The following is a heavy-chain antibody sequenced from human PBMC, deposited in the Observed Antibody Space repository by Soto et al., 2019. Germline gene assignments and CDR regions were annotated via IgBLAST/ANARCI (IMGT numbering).Heavy chain of an antibody. D-gene: IGHD2-15*01. CDR3: ARDLGGWPDY. J-gene: IGHJ4*02. CDR1: GYTFTNYA. V-gene: IGHV1-3*01. CDR2: INAGNGNR. Sequence: ASVKVSCKASGYTFTNYAMHWVRQAPGQRLEWMGWINAGNGNRKYSQKFQGRVTITRDTSASTAYMELSSLRSEDTAVYYCARDLGGWPDYWGQGTLVTVSS.